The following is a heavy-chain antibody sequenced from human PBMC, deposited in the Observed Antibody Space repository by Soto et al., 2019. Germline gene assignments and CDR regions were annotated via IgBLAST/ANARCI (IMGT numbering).Heavy chain of an antibody. V-gene: IGHV1-3*01. CDR1: GYTFTSYA. CDR2: INAGNGNT. D-gene: IGHD3-3*01. CDR3: ARGPITIFGVVIMGYFDY. Sequence: QVQLVQSGAEVKKPGASVKVSCKASGYTFTSYAMHWVRQAPGQRLEWMGWINAGNGNTKYSQKFQGRVTITRDTSASTAYMELSSLRPEDTAVYYCARGPITIFGVVIMGYFDYWGQGTLVTVSS. J-gene: IGHJ4*02.